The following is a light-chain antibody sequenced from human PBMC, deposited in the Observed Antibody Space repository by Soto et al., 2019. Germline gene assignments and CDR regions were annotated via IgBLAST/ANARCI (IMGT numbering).Light chain of an antibody. CDR2: GTS. J-gene: IGKJ1*01. V-gene: IGKV3-11*01. Sequence: IVLTQSPATLSLSPGERATLSCRASQSVSSSYLAWYQQKPGQAPRLLIYGTSNRATGIPARFSGSGSGTDFTLTISSLEPEDFAVYYCQQRSNWPPWTFGQGTKVDIK. CDR3: QQRSNWPPWT. CDR1: QSVSSSY.